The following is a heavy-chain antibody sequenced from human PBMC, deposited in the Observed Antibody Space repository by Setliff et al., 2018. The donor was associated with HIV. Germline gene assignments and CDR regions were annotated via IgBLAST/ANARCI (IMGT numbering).Heavy chain of an antibody. CDR3: ACPKEGYSGAGGAFQI. V-gene: IGHV3-7*01. J-gene: IGHJ3*02. D-gene: IGHD2-21*01. CDR2: IKQDGSEK. CDR1: GFTFSRCW. Sequence: CVASGFTFSRCWMSWVRQAPGKGLEWVGNIKQDGSEKYYVDSVKGRFTISRDNAKNSLYLQMNSLRADDTAMYYCACPKEGYSGAGGAFQIWGQGTMVTVSS.